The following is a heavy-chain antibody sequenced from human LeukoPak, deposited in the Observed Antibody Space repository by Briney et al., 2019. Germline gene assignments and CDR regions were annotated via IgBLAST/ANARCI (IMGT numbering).Heavy chain of an antibody. D-gene: IGHD4-17*01. J-gene: IGHJ4*02. CDR1: GFTFDGYA. CDR3: AKDIGDYGDYGVDY. V-gene: IGHV3-9*01. CDR2: ISWNSGSI. Sequence: GGSLRLSCAASGFTFDGYAMHWVRQAPGKGLEWVSGISWNSGSIGYADSVKGRFTISRDNAKNSLYLQMNSLRAEDTALYYCAKDIGDYGDYGVDYWGQGTLVTVSS.